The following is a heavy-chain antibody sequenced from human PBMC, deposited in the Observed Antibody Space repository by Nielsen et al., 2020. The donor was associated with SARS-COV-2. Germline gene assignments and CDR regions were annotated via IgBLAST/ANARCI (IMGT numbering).Heavy chain of an antibody. CDR1: GFTFSSYS. J-gene: IGHJ4*02. D-gene: IGHD6-13*01. V-gene: IGHV3-21*01. CDR2: ISSSSSYI. CDR3: AGIAAAGTYFH. Sequence: GESLKISCAASGFTFSSYSMNWDRQAPGKGLEWVSSISSSSSYIYYADSVKGRFTISRDNAKNSLYLQMNSLRAEDTAVYYCAGIAAAGTYFHWGQGTLVTVSS.